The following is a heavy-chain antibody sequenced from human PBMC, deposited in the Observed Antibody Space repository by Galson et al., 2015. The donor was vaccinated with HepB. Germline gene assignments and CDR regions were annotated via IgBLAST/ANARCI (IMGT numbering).Heavy chain of an antibody. D-gene: IGHD6-25*01. J-gene: IGHJ4*02. CDR3: AKVLPQNGWAAVDH. CDR2: SSENGRST. V-gene: IGHV3-23*01. Sequence: SLRLSCAAPGFNLKNYVMNWVRQAPGKGLEWVALSSENGRSTFYSDSVKGRFIISRDISKNTVYLQMNSLRAEDTARYHCAKVLPQNGWAAVDHWGQGTLDTVSS. CDR1: GFNLKNYV.